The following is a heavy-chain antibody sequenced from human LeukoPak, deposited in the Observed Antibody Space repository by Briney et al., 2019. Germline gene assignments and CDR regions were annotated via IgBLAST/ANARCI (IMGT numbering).Heavy chain of an antibody. Sequence: PGGSLRLSCAASGFTFSSNGMSWVRQAPGKGLEWVSAISGSGGNTYYADSVKGRFTISRDNSKNTLYLQMNSLRAEDTAVYYCAIRSPRIAVAYNGAFDIWGQGTMVTVSS. D-gene: IGHD6-19*01. CDR2: ISGSGGNT. V-gene: IGHV3-23*01. CDR1: GFTFSSNG. CDR3: AIRSPRIAVAYNGAFDI. J-gene: IGHJ3*02.